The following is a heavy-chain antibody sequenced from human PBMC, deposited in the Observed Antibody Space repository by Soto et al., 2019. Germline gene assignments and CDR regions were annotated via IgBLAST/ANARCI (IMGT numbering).Heavy chain of an antibody. D-gene: IGHD3-10*01. J-gene: IGHJ3*02. CDR2: IVPFFGTA. V-gene: IGHV1-69*06. CDR1: GGTFSTYA. CDR3: AQSVEMVSRDAFDI. Sequence: SVKVSCKASGGTFSTYAFSWVRQAPGQGLEWMGGIVPFFGTADYAHNFQGRVTITADKSTSTAYMELSGLRYEDTAVYYCAQSVEMVSRDAFDIRGQGKMVNVSS.